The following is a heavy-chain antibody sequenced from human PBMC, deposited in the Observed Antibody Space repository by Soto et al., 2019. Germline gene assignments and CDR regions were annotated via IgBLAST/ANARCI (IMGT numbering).Heavy chain of an antibody. CDR1: GYTFTGYY. J-gene: IGHJ3*02. Sequence: ASVKVSCKASGYTFTGYYMHWVRQAPGQGLEWMGWINPNSGGTNYAQKFQGRVTMTRDTSISTAYMELSRLRSDDTAVYYCARVPLNWGSGEDAFDIWGQGTMVTVSS. CDR2: INPNSGGT. V-gene: IGHV1-2*02. CDR3: ARVPLNWGSGEDAFDI. D-gene: IGHD7-27*01.